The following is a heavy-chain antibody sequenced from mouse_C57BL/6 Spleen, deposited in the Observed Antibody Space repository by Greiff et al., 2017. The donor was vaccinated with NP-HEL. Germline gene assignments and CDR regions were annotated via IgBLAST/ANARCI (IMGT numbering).Heavy chain of an antibody. Sequence: QVQLKQSGPGLVQPSQSLSITCTVSGFSLTSYGVHWVRQSPGKGLEWLGVIWSGGSTDYNAAFISRLSISKDNSKSQVFFKMNSLQADDTAIYYCASPPLFTTVVATPSFFAYWGQGTLVTVSA. CDR1: GFSLTSYG. D-gene: IGHD1-1*01. CDR2: IWSGGST. J-gene: IGHJ3*01. CDR3: ASPPLFTTVVATPSFFAY. V-gene: IGHV2-2*01.